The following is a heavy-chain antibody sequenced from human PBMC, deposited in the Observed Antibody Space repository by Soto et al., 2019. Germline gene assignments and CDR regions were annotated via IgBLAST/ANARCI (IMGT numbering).Heavy chain of an antibody. V-gene: IGHV4-31*03. Sequence: QVQLLESGPGVVKPSETLSLTCTVSGRSMNRGGDYWHWFRRPPGKGLEWIGNIHYGETTKYNPSLKSRLTVSADTSKNQFSLKLNSVTAADTAVYYCARGKRGPWYFDLWGRGTLVAVSS. CDR2: IHYGETT. CDR3: ARGKRGPWYFDL. J-gene: IGHJ2*01. CDR1: GRSMNRGGDY.